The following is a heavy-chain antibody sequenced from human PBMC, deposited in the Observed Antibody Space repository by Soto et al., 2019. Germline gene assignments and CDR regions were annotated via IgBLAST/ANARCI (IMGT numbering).Heavy chain of an antibody. CDR3: ASRVSADFDV. CDR2: INPNNGGT. Sequence: QVQLVQPGAEVMKPGASVKISCKASGFTSSRYSVHWVRQAPGQGPEWMGRINPNNGGTNYAQELQGRSTMTRDTFTTIGYMDLSSLSSEDTGVYYCASRVSADFDVWGQGTTVTVS. CDR1: GFTSSRYS. J-gene: IGHJ6*02. D-gene: IGHD3-16*02. V-gene: IGHV1-46*01.